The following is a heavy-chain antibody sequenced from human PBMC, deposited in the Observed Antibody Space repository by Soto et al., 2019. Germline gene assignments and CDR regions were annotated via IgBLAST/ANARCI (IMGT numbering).Heavy chain of an antibody. CDR1: GYTFTNYV. CDR2: INAASGNT. D-gene: IGHD3-16*01. V-gene: IGHV1-3*01. CDR3: ARGGVWSLLDN. J-gene: IGHJ4*02. Sequence: ASVKVSCKASGYTFTNYVMYRVRQAPGQSLEWVGWINAASGNTKYSQKFQDRVTLTRDTSATTVFMEMSSLGLEDTAVYFCARGGVWSLLDNWGQGTPVTVSP.